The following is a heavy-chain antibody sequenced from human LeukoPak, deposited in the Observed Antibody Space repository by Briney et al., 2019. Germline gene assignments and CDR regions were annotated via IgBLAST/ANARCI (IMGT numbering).Heavy chain of an antibody. CDR1: GGSISSGGYS. D-gene: IGHD3-9*01. Sequence: PSQTLSLTCAVSGGSISSGGYSWSWIRQPPGKGLEWIGYIYHSGNTDYNPSVKSRVTISVDRSKNQFSLKLSSVTAADTAVYYCARSLGYFDWLNGMDVWGQGTTVTVS. J-gene: IGHJ6*02. V-gene: IGHV4-30-2*01. CDR2: IYHSGNT. CDR3: ARSLGYFDWLNGMDV.